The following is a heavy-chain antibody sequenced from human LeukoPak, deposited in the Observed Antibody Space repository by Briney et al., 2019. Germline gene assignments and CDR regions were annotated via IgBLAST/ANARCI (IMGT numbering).Heavy chain of an antibody. CDR3: TRPAVDTAMVNAYRFDY. CDR1: GFTFSGSA. D-gene: IGHD5-18*01. V-gene: IGHV3-73*01. J-gene: IGHJ4*02. Sequence: GESLKLSCAASGFTFSGSAMHWVRQASGKGLEWVGRIRSKANSYATAYAASVKGRFTISRDDPKNTAYLQMNSLKTEDTAVYYCTRPAVDTAMVNAYRFDYWGQGTLVTVSS. CDR2: IRSKANSYAT.